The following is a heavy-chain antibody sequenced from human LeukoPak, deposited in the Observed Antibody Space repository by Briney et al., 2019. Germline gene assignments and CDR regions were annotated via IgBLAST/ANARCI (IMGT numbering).Heavy chain of an antibody. J-gene: IGHJ4*02. CDR1: GYTFTGYY. CDR3: AIAALGRATAIVYYFDY. Sequence: ASVKVSCKASGYTFTGYYMHWVRQAPGQGLEWMGWINPNSGGTNYAQKFQGRVTMTRDTSISTAYMELSRLRSDDTAVYYCAIAALGRATAIVYYFDYWGQGTLVTVSS. CDR2: INPNSGGT. D-gene: IGHD5-18*01. V-gene: IGHV1-2*02.